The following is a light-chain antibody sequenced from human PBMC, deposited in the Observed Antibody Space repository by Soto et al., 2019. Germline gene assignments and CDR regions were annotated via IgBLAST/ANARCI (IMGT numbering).Light chain of an antibody. CDR1: SSDVGAYDY. CDR3: CSYRDSYTLV. V-gene: IGLV2-11*01. J-gene: IGLJ2*01. CDR2: DVS. Sequence: QSVLTQPRSVSGSPGQSVTISCTGTSSDVGAYDYVSWYQEHPGKAPKVMIYDVSKRPSGVPDRFSGSKSGNTASLTISGLQAEDEADDYCCSYRDSYTLVFGGGTKLTVL.